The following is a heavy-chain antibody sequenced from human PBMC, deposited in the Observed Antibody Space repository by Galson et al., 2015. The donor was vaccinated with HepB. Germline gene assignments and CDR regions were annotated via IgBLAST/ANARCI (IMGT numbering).Heavy chain of an antibody. CDR3: ARGEGQAVAGEYYYYGMDV. CDR1: GGTFSSYA. V-gene: IGHV1-69*13. CDR2: IITIFGTA. D-gene: IGHD6-19*01. J-gene: IGHJ6*02. Sequence: SVKVSCKASGGTFSSYAISWVRQAPGQGLEWMGGIITIFGTANYAQKFQGRVTITAEESTRTAYMKLRSLRSEDTAVYYCARGEGQAVAGEYYYYGMDVWCQWTTVTVSS.